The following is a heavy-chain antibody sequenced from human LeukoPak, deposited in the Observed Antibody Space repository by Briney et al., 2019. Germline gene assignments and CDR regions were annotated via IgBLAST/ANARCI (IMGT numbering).Heavy chain of an antibody. CDR2: IRYDGSNK. CDR1: GFTFSSYG. CDR3: GRGHWGLDY. D-gene: IGHD7-27*01. Sequence: GGSLRLSCAASGFTFSSYGIHWVRQAPGKGLEWVAFIRYDGSNKYHADSVKGRFTISRDNSKNTVYLQMNSLRAEDTAVYYCGRGHWGLDYWGQGALVTVSS. J-gene: IGHJ4*02. V-gene: IGHV3-30*02.